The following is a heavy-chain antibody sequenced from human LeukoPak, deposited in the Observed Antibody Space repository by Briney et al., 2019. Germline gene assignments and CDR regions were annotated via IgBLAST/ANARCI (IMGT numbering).Heavy chain of an antibody. CDR3: AARGSSWYFDY. J-gene: IGHJ4*02. CDR2: ISGSGAGT. CDR1: GFTFSNYA. V-gene: IGHV3-23*01. D-gene: IGHD6-13*01. Sequence: PGGSLRLSCAASGFTFSNYAMSWVRQAPGKGLEWVSGISGSGAGTYYVDSVKGGFTISRDNSRNTLYLQINSLRAEDTAVYYCAARGSSWYFDYWGQGTLVTVSS.